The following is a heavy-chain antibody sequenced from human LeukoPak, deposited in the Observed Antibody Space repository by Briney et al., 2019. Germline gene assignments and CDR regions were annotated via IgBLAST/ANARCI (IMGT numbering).Heavy chain of an antibody. CDR1: GYTLTSSH. CDR3: ARDRGGSYIIDY. J-gene: IGHJ4*02. D-gene: IGHD1-26*01. V-gene: IGHV1-46*01. Sequence: ASVKVSCKASGYTLTSSHAHWVRQAPGQGLEWMGIINCGDGYTNYAQKFQGRVSVTSDTSTSTIYMELSSLRAEDTAIYYCARDRGGSYIIDYWGQGTLVTVSS. CDR2: INCGDGYT.